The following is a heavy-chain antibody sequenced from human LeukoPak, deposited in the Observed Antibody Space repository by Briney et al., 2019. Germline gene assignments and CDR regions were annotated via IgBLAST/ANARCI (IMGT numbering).Heavy chain of an antibody. CDR3: ARDHSKYYDFWSGYDQFDY. J-gene: IGHJ4*02. Sequence: PSETLSLTCTVSGYSISSGYYWGWIRQPPGKGLEWIGSIYHSGSTYYNPSLKSRVTISVDTSKNQFSLKLSSVTAADTAVYYCARDHSKYYDFWSGYDQFDYWGQGTLVTVSS. D-gene: IGHD3-3*01. CDR2: IYHSGST. CDR1: GYSISSGYY. V-gene: IGHV4-38-2*02.